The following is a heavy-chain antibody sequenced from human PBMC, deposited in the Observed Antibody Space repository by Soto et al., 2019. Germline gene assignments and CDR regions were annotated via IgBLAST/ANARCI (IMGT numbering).Heavy chain of an antibody. CDR2: IGNTLDTI. J-gene: IGHJ6*02. D-gene: IGHD2-15*01. Sequence: VQLVESGGVLVQPGGSLRLSCAASGFAFSGHTMNWVRQAPGKGLEWVAYIGNTLDTIYYADSVKGRFIISRAGAMKSVFLHMSSLRDDDTAVYYCARGDCSGGSCYGIDVWGRGTTVTVSS. CDR1: GFAFSGHT. V-gene: IGHV3-48*02. CDR3: ARGDCSGGSCYGIDV.